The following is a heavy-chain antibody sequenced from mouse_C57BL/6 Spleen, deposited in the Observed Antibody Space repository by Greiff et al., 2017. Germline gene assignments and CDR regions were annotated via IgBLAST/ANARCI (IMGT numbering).Heavy chain of an antibody. J-gene: IGHJ2*01. CDR1: GFTFSDYY. Sequence: EVKLMESEGGLVQPGSSMKLSCTASGFTFSDYYMAWVRQVPEKGLEWVANINYDGSSTYYLDSLKSRFIISRDNAKNILYLQMSSLKSEDTATYYCARRGYGSSYFDYWGQGTTLTVSS. D-gene: IGHD1-1*01. CDR2: INYDGSST. V-gene: IGHV5-16*01. CDR3: ARRGYGSSYFDY.